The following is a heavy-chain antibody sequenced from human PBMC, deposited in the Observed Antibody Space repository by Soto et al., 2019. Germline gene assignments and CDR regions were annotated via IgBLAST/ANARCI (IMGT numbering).Heavy chain of an antibody. Sequence: GASVKVSCKASGYTFTSYYMHWVRQAPGQGLEWMGIINPSGGSTSYAQKFQGRVTMTRDTSTSTVYMELSSLRSEDTAVYYCARGQELPRYSSSRYWFDPWGKGTLVTVSS. J-gene: IGHJ5*02. V-gene: IGHV1-46*01. CDR3: ARGQELPRYSSSRYWFDP. CDR2: INPSGGST. D-gene: IGHD6-13*01. CDR1: GYTFTSYY.